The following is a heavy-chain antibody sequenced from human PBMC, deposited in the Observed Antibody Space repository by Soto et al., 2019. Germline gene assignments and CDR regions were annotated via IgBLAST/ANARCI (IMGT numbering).Heavy chain of an antibody. Sequence: GGSLRLSCAASGFTSSDYYMSWIRQAPGKGLEWVSYISSSGSTIYYADSAKGRFTISRDNAKNSLYLQMNSLRAEDTAVYYCARGPPETSYCSSTSCYLSNWFDPWGQGTLVTVSS. CDR2: ISSSGSTI. CDR3: ARGPPETSYCSSTSCYLSNWFDP. J-gene: IGHJ5*02. D-gene: IGHD2-2*01. V-gene: IGHV3-11*01. CDR1: GFTSSDYY.